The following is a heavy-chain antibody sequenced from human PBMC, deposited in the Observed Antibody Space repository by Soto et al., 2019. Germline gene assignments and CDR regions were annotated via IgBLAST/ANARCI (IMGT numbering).Heavy chain of an antibody. J-gene: IGHJ3*02. CDR2: IYYSGST. Sequence: SETLSLTCTVSGGPISSGDYYWSWIRQPPGKGLEWIGYIYYSGSTYYNPSLKSRVTISVDTSKNQFSLKLSSVTAADTAAYYCARGDNWNLDAFDIWGQGTMVTVSS. CDR1: GGPISSGDYY. V-gene: IGHV4-30-4*01. CDR3: ARGDNWNLDAFDI. D-gene: IGHD1-20*01.